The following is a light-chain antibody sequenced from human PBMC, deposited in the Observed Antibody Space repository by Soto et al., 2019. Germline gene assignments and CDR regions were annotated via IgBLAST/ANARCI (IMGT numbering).Light chain of an antibody. CDR2: EVS. V-gene: IGLV2-14*03. J-gene: IGLJ1*01. Sequence: QSVLTQPASVSGXPXXXXTXSCTXTSXDVGAYDYVSWYQQHPDKAPKLMIYEVSNRPSGVSNRFSGSKSVNTATLTISGLQADDEADYYCSSYTSSSTRVFGTGTKVTVL. CDR3: SSYTSSSTRV. CDR1: SXDVGAYDY.